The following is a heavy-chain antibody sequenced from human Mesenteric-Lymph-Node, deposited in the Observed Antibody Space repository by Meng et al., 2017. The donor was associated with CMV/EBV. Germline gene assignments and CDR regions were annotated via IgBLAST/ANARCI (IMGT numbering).Heavy chain of an antibody. V-gene: IGHV3-21*01. J-gene: IGHJ6*02. Sequence: GESLKISCAASGFTFSSYSMNWVRQAPGKGLEWVSSISSSSSYIYYADSVKGRFIISRDNAKNSLYLQMNSLRAEDTAVYYCARVQVITIDDTRYYYYGMDVWGQGTTVTVSS. CDR1: GFTFSSYS. CDR3: ARVQVITIDDTRYYYYGMDV. CDR2: ISSSSSYI. D-gene: IGHD3-3*01.